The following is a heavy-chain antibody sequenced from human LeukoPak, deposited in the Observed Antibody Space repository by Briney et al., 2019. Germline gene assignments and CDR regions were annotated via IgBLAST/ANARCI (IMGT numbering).Heavy chain of an antibody. D-gene: IGHD3/OR15-3a*01. Sequence: SETLSLTCAVHGGSFSGYYWSWIRQPPGKGLEWIGEINHSGSTNYNPSLKSRVTISVDTSKNQFSLKLSSVPAAGTAVYYCARAGTGLRGWFDPWGQGTLVTVSS. CDR3: ARAGTGLRGWFDP. V-gene: IGHV4-34*01. CDR1: GGSFSGYY. CDR2: INHSGST. J-gene: IGHJ5*02.